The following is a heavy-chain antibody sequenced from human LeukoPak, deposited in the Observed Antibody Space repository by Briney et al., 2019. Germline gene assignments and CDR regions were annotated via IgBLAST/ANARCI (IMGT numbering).Heavy chain of an antibody. CDR2: IYYSGST. CDR3: ASATLWFGESELNAFDI. Sequence: SETLSLTCTVSGGSISSGDYYWSWIRRPPGKGLEWIGYIYYSGSTYYNPSLKGRVTISVDTSKNQFSLKLSSVTAADTAVYYCASATLWFGESELNAFDIWGQGTMVTVSS. J-gene: IGHJ3*02. D-gene: IGHD3-10*01. V-gene: IGHV4-30-4*08. CDR1: GGSISSGDYY.